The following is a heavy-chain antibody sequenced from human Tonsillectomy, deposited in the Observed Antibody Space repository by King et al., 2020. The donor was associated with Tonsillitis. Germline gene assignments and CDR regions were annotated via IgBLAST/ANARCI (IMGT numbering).Heavy chain of an antibody. J-gene: IGHJ4*02. V-gene: IGHV3-30*02. D-gene: IGHD3-10*01. CDR3: AKESEVRWFGELSAPDY. CDR1: GFTFSSYG. Sequence: VQLVESGGGVVQPGGSLRLSCAASGFTFSSYGMHWVRQAPGKGLEWVAFIRYDGSNKYYADSVKGRFTISRDNSKNTLYLQMNSLRAEDTAVYYCAKESEVRWFGELSAPDYWGQGTLVTVSS. CDR2: IRYDGSNK.